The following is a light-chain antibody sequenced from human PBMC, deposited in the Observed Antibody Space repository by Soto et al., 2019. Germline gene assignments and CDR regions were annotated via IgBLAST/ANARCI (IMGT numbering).Light chain of an antibody. CDR1: QSVSSSY. CDR2: GAS. J-gene: IGKJ1*01. V-gene: IGKV3-20*01. CDR3: QQYGSSET. Sequence: EIVLTQSPGTLSLSPGERATLSCRARQSVSSSYLAWYQQKPGQAPRLLIYGASSRATGIPDRFSGSGSGTDFTLTISRLEPEDFAVYYCQQYGSSETFGQGTKV.